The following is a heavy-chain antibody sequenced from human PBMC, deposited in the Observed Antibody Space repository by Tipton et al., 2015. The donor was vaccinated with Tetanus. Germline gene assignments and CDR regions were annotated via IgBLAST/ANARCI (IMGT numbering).Heavy chain of an antibody. CDR3: ARGGYVYRPQDDFDF. J-gene: IGHJ4*01. CDR2: VYNSGST. Sequence: TLSLTCTVSGASISSYYWSWIRQPAGKGLEWIGRVYNSGSTDYNPSLKSRLAMSLDTSKNQFSLKLSSVTAADTAVYYCARGGYVYRPQDDFDFWGQGTLVTVSS. D-gene: IGHD5-18*01. V-gene: IGHV4-4*07. CDR1: GASISSYY.